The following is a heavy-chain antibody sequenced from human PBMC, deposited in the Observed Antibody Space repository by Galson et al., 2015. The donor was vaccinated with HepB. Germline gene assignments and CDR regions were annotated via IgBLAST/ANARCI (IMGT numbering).Heavy chain of an antibody. CDR3: ARDRDYRFDY. V-gene: IGHV1-18*04. CDR1: GYTFTTNG. J-gene: IGHJ4*02. CDR2: ISANSGNT. D-gene: IGHD4/OR15-4a*01. Sequence: SVKVSCKASGYTFTTNGISWVRQAPGQGLEWMGWISANSGNTKYAQNLQGRVTLTRDTSTSTAYLELRSLRSDYTAAYYCARDRDYRFDYWGQGTLVTVSS.